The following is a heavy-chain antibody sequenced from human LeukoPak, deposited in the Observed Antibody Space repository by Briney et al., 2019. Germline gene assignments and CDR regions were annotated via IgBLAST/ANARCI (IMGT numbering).Heavy chain of an antibody. D-gene: IGHD3-22*01. V-gene: IGHV3-30*02. CDR2: IRYDGSNK. Sequence: PGGSLRLSCAASGFTFSSYGMHWVRQAPGKGLEGVAFIRYDGSNKYYADSEKGRFTISRDNSKNTLYLQMNSLRAEDTAVYYCAKDSGYYYDSSGYYPDYWGQGTLVTVSS. J-gene: IGHJ4*02. CDR3: AKDSGYYYDSSGYYPDY. CDR1: GFTFSSYG.